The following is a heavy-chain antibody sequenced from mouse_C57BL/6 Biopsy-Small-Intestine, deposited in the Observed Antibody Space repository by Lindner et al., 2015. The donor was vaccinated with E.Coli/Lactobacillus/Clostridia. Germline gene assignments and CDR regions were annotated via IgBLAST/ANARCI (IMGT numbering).Heavy chain of an antibody. CDR2: IIANNGNT. CDR1: GYAFSEYV. V-gene: IGHV1-84*02. Sequence: SVKVSCKASGYAFSEYVISWVRQAPGQGLEWIGWIIANNGNTNYVQNLQDRVTMTTDTSTSTAYMELRSLRSDDTAVYYCVRTRAVTTVYNYYYYMEVWGKGTTVTVSS. D-gene: IGHD2-13*01. CDR3: VRTRAVTTVYNYYYYMEV. J-gene: IGHJ1*03.